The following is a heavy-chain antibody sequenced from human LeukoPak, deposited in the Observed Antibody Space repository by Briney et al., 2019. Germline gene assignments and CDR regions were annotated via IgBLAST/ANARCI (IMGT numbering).Heavy chain of an antibody. CDR3: ARVRTGAYFDY. CDR1: GFTFSSYS. J-gene: IGHJ4*02. D-gene: IGHD7-27*01. CDR2: ISSSSSTV. Sequence: GGSLRLSCAASGFTFSSYSMSWVRQAPGKGLDWVSCISSSSSTVYYADSVKGRFTISRDNAKNSLNLQMNSLRDEDTAVYFCARVRTGAYFDYWGRGTLVTVSS. V-gene: IGHV3-48*02.